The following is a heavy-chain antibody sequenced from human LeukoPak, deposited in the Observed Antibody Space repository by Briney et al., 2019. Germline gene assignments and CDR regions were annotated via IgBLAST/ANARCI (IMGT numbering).Heavy chain of an antibody. CDR2: IYYSGST. CDR1: GGSISSSSYY. Sequence: PSETLSLTCTVSGGSISSSSYYWGWIRQPPWKGLEWIGSIYYSGSTYYNPSLKSRVTISVDTSKNQFSLKLSSVTAADTAVYYCASGAASGWYLGDNWFDPWGQGTLVTVSS. V-gene: IGHV4-39*01. J-gene: IGHJ5*02. D-gene: IGHD6-19*01. CDR3: ASGAASGWYLGDNWFDP.